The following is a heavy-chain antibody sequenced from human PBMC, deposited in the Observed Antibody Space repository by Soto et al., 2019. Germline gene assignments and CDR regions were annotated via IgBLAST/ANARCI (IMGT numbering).Heavy chain of an antibody. CDR3: ARVLRLRYYYDSSGPSDY. Sequence: PGGSLRLSCAASGFTFSSYAMHWVRQAPGKGLEWVAVISYDGSNKYYADSVKGRFTISRDNSKNTLYLQMNSLRAEDTAVYYCARVLRLRYYYDSSGPSDYWGQGTLVTVSS. J-gene: IGHJ4*02. V-gene: IGHV3-30-3*01. CDR2: ISYDGSNK. CDR1: GFTFSSYA. D-gene: IGHD3-22*01.